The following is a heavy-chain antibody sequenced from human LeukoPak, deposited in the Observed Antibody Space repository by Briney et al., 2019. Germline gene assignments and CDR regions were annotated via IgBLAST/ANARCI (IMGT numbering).Heavy chain of an antibody. CDR2: IYYSGST. CDR3: ARQGSGWYSSWFDP. Sequence: PSETLSLTCTVSGGSISSYYWSWIRQPPGKGLEWIGYIYYSGSTNYNPSLKSRVTISVDTSKNQFSLKLSSVTAADTAAYYCARQGSGWYSSWFDPWGQGTLVTVSS. CDR1: GGSISSYY. J-gene: IGHJ5*02. D-gene: IGHD6-19*01. V-gene: IGHV4-59*08.